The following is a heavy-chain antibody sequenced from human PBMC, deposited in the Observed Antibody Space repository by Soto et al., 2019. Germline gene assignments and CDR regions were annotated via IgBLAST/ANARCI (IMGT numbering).Heavy chain of an antibody. CDR1: GGFISSSY. D-gene: IGHD2-15*01. J-gene: IGHJ5*02. V-gene: IGHV4-59*01. Sequence: SETLSLTCTVSGGFISSSYRSWIRQPPGKRLERIGYIYYSGSTNYNPSVKSRVTISVDTSKNQFSLKLSSVTAADTAVYNCARLGTACGGSCYDPVDKWFDPWGQGTLVTVCS. CDR3: ARLGTACGGSCYDPVDKWFDP. CDR2: IYYSGST.